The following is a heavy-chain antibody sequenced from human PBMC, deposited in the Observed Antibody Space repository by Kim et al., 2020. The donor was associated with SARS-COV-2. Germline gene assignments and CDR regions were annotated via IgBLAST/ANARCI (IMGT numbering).Heavy chain of an antibody. CDR2: ISSSSSYI. J-gene: IGHJ4*02. CDR1: GFTFSSYS. CDR3: ARGSSWYSRADDY. Sequence: GGSLRLSCAASGFTFSSYSMNWVRQAPGKGLEWVSSISSSSSYIYYADSVKGRFTISRDNAKNSLYLQMNSLRAEDTAVYYCARGSSWYSRADDYWGQGTLVTVSS. V-gene: IGHV3-21*01. D-gene: IGHD6-13*01.